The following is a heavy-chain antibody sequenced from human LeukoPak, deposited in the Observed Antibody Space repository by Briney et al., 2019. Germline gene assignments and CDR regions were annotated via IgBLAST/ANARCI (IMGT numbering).Heavy chain of an antibody. CDR1: GFTFSSYS. J-gene: IGHJ4*02. V-gene: IGHV3-21*01. D-gene: IGHD2-21*02. CDR3: ARDLAYCGGDCFPDYFDY. Sequence: GGSLRLSCAASGFTFSSYSMNWVRQAPGKGLEWVSSISSSSSYIYYADSVKGRFTISRDNAKNSLYLQMNSLRAEDTAVYYCARDLAYCGGDCFPDYFDYWGQGTLVTVSS. CDR2: ISSSSSYI.